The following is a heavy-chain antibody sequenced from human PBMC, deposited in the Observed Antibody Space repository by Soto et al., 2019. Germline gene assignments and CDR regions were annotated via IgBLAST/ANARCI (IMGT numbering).Heavy chain of an antibody. D-gene: IGHD2-15*01. CDR1: AFTFSSYW. J-gene: IGHJ3*02. CDR3: ARLRGTEKCSATFCRYSFDI. V-gene: IGHV3-74*01. Sequence: GGSLRLSCATSAFTFSSYWMHWVRQAPGQGLEWVSLINPDGSLTRNADSVEDRFTISRDNAKNTLYLQMNSLRAEDTAVYHCARLRGTEKCSATFCRYSFDIWGQGTMVTVSS. CDR2: INPDGSLT.